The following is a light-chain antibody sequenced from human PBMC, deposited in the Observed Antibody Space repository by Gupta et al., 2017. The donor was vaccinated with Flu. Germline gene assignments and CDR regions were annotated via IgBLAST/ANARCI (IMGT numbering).Light chain of an antibody. Sequence: GQTTRITCDGNNIGMKSVHWFQQRPGQAPVLFVYADSGRPSGIPERFSGSNTETTATLTISRVEAGDEADYYCQVWDSSSNNVVFGGGTKLTVL. J-gene: IGLJ2*01. CDR1: NIGMKS. CDR3: QVWDSSSNNVV. CDR2: ADS. V-gene: IGLV3-21*02.